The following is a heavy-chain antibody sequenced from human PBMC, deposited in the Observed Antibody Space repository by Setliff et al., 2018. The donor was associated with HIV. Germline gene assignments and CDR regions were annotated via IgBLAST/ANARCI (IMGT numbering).Heavy chain of an antibody. CDR3: ARGSAVTGTLEY. CDR1: GGSISSGTYY. Sequence: SETLSLTCSVSGGSISSGTYYWSWIRQPAGKGLEWIGHIFSTGSTNYNPSLKSRVIMSADTSKNQFSLRLTSLTAADTAMYYCARGSAVTGTLEYWGQVTLVTVSS. CDR2: IFSTGST. V-gene: IGHV4-61*09. D-gene: IGHD6-19*01. J-gene: IGHJ4*02.